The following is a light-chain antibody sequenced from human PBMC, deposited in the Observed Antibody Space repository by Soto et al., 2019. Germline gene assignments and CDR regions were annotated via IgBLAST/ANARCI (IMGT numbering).Light chain of an antibody. CDR2: AAY. CDR1: QGISNY. J-gene: IGKJ1*01. CDR3: KKYNSAPKT. V-gene: IGKV1-27*01. Sequence: DIQLTQSPSSVSSAVGYIVTITCRASQGISNYLAWYQQKQGKVPKIMIYAAYTLQSGVKSRFSGSGSGTDFTITISSMHNEDVANYYCKKYNSAPKTFGKGPKVDLK.